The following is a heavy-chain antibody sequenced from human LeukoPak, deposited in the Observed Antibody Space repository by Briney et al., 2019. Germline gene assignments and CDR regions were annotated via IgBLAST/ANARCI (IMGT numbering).Heavy chain of an antibody. CDR1: GGSISSYY. V-gene: IGHV4-59*01. Sequence: SETLSLTCTVSGGSISSYYWSWIRQPPGKGLEWIGYIYYSGSTNYNPSLKSRVTISVDTSKNQFSLKLSSVTAADTAVYYCARAGYSPYYYYGMDVWGQGTTVTVSS. CDR2: IYYSGST. J-gene: IGHJ6*02. D-gene: IGHD5-18*01. CDR3: ARAGYSPYYYYGMDV.